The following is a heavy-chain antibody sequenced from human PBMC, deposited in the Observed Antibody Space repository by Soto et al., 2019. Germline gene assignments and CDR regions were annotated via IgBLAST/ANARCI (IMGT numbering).Heavy chain of an antibody. CDR1: GFTFSSYS. CDR3: ARGAVTTPFDY. CDR2: ISSSSSTI. V-gene: IGHV3-48*01. Sequence: GGSLRLSCAASGFTFSSYSMNWVRQAPGKGLEWVSYISSSSSTIYYADSVKGRFTISRDNSKNTLYLQMSSLRAEDTAVYYCARGAVTTPFDYWGQGTLVTVSS. J-gene: IGHJ4*02. D-gene: IGHD4-4*01.